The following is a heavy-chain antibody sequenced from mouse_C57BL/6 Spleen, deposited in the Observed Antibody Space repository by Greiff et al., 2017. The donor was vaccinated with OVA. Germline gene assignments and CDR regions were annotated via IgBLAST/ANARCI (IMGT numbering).Heavy chain of an antibody. V-gene: IGHV1-22*01. D-gene: IGHD1-1*01. CDR3: ARSEGYYGSSYFDY. CDR1: GYTFTDYN. J-gene: IGHJ2*01. CDR2: IKPNNGGT. Sequence: EVQLVESGPELVKPGASVKMSCKASGYTFTDYNMHWVKQSHGKSLEWIGYIKPNNGGTSYNQKFKGKATLTVNKSSSTAYMELRSLTSEDSAVYYCARSEGYYGSSYFDYWGQGTTLTVSS.